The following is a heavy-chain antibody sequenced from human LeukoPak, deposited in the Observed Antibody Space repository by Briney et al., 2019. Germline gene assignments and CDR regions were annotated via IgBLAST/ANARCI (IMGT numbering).Heavy chain of an antibody. Sequence: SETLSLTCTVSGGSISSSSYSWGWIRQPPGKELESIGSIYYSGSTYYNPSLKSRVIISIDTSKSQFSLKVSSVTAADTALYYCARVSPVTSFDYWGQGTLVTVSS. D-gene: IGHD5-18*01. CDR3: ARVSPVTSFDY. CDR2: IYYSGST. J-gene: IGHJ4*02. V-gene: IGHV4-39*07. CDR1: GGSISSSSYS.